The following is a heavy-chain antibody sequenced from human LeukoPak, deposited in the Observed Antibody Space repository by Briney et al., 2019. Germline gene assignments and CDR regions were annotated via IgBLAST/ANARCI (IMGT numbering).Heavy chain of an antibody. CDR2: IYYSGST. CDR1: GGSISSSSYY. V-gene: IGHV4-39*07. Sequence: SETLSLTCTVSGGSISSSSYYWGWIRQPPGQGLEWIGSIYYSGSTYYNPSLTSRVTISVDTSKNQFSLKLNSVTAADTAVYYCARVGSGYSYGPFDYWGQGTLVTVSS. CDR3: ARVGSGYSYGPFDY. D-gene: IGHD5-18*01. J-gene: IGHJ4*02.